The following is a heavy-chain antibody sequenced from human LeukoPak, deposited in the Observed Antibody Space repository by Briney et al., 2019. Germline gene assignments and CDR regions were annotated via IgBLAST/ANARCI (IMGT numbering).Heavy chain of an antibody. V-gene: IGHV3-7*01. D-gene: IGHD3-9*01. Sequence: GGSLRLSCAVSGFTFSSHWMTWVRQAPGKGLEWVANINLDGSETFYVDSVKGRFTISRDNAKNSLYLQMNSLRAEDTAVYYCATYDILTGYQTTLDYWGQGTLVTVSS. CDR2: INLDGSET. J-gene: IGHJ4*02. CDR1: GFTFSSHW. CDR3: ATYDILTGYQTTLDY.